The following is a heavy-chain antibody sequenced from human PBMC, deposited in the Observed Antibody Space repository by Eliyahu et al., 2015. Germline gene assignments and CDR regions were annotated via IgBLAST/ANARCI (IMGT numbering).Heavy chain of an antibody. V-gene: IGHV3-30*18. D-gene: IGHD2-15*01. CDR2: ISYDENNK. CDR3: AKDFCSGGSCYFDS. CDR1: GXTVSXYG. Sequence: QVQLVESGGGVVQPGRSLXLSCAASGXTVSXYGXHGVRQXSGKGXEWVAVISYDENNKDYADSVKGRFTISRDNSKNTLYLQMNSLRAEDTAMYYCAKDFCSGGSCYFDSWGQGTLVTVSS. J-gene: IGHJ4*02.